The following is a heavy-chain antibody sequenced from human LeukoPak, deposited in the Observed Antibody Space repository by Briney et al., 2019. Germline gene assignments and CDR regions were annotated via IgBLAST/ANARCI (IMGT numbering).Heavy chain of an antibody. J-gene: IGHJ4*02. D-gene: IGHD3-10*01. V-gene: IGHV1-69*04. CDR3: ARAGDYYGSGIDY. Sequence: SVKVSCKASGGTFSSYAISWVRQAPGQGLEWMGRIIPILGIANYAQKFQGRVTITADKSTSTAYMELSSLRSEDTAVYYCARAGDYYGSGIDYWGQGTPVTVSS. CDR1: GGTFSSYA. CDR2: IIPILGIA.